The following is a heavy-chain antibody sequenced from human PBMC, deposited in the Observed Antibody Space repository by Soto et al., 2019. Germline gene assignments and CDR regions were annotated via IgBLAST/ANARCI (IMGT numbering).Heavy chain of an antibody. CDR2: IYYSGST. CDR1: GGSISSGGYY. Sequence: QVQLQESGPGLVKPSQTLSLTCTVSGGSISSGGYYWSWIRQHPGKGLEWIGYIYYSGSTYYNQSLKSRLTISVDTSKNQFSLKLSSVTAADTAVYYCAREGYIWGSYREYYFDYWGQVTLVTVSS. CDR3: AREGYIWGSYREYYFDY. D-gene: IGHD3-16*02. V-gene: IGHV4-31*03. J-gene: IGHJ4*02.